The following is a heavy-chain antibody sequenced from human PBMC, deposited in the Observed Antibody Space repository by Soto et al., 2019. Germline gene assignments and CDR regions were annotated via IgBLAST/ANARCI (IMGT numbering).Heavy chain of an antibody. V-gene: IGHV3-21*01. J-gene: IGHJ6*03. Sequence: GGSLRLSCAASGFTFSSYSMNWVRQAPGKGLEWVSSISSSSSYIYYADSVKGRFTISRDNAKNSLYLQMNSLRAEDTAVYYCARVSDDFWSGYYTGIPTESYYYYYMDVWGKGTTVTVSS. CDR2: ISSSSSYI. D-gene: IGHD3-3*01. CDR1: GFTFSSYS. CDR3: ARVSDDFWSGYYTGIPTESYYYYYMDV.